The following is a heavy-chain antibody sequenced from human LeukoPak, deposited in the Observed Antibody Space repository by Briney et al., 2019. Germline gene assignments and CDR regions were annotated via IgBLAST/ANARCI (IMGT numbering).Heavy chain of an antibody. J-gene: IGHJ6*02. CDR1: GFTFSSYW. V-gene: IGHV3-7*04. CDR2: IKQDGSEK. Sequence: GGSLRLSCAASGFTFSSYWMSWVRQAPGKGLEWVANIKQDGSEKYYVDSVKGRFTISRDSAQNSPYLQMNSLRAEDTAVYYCARDLRNYDILTGFYYYYGMDVWGQGTTVTVSS. CDR3: ARDLRNYDILTGFYYYYGMDV. D-gene: IGHD3-9*01.